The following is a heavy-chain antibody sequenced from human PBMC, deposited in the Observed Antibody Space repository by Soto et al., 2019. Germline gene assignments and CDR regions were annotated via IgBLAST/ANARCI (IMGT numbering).Heavy chain of an antibody. CDR2: ISYGGSNK. J-gene: IGHJ4*02. D-gene: IGHD1-26*01. CDR1: GFTFSSYA. Sequence: QPGGSLRLSCAASGFTFSSYAMHWVRQAPGKGLEWVAVISYGGSNKYYADSVKGRFTISRDNSKNTLYLQMNSLRAEDTAVYYCARDSGELLEFAFDYWGQGTLVTVSS. V-gene: IGHV3-30-3*01. CDR3: ARDSGELLEFAFDY.